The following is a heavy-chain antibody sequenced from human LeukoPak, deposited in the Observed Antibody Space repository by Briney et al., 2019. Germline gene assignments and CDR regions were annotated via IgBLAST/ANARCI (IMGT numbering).Heavy chain of an antibody. CDR1: GGSISSSIYY. V-gene: IGHV4-61*02. D-gene: IGHD3-16*01. CDR3: ARETSQKGAHYMDV. CDR2: IYTSGST. J-gene: IGHJ6*03. Sequence: SETLSLTCTVSGGSISSSIYYWSWIRQPAGKGLEWIGRIYTSGSTNYNPSLKSRVTMSVDTSKNQFSLKLSSVTAADTAVYYCARETSQKGAHYMDVWGKGTTVTISS.